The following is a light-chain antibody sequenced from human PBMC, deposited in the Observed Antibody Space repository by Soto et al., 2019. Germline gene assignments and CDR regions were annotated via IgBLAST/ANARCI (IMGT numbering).Light chain of an antibody. CDR3: QQNNNWPRT. V-gene: IGKV3-15*01. J-gene: IGKJ1*01. CDR1: QSVSSN. Sequence: EIVMTQSPATLSVSPGERAPLSCRASQSVSSNLAWYQQKPGQAPRVLIHGASTRATGIPARFSGSGSGTEFTLTISSLQSEDFAVYYCQQNNNWPRTFGQGTKVEIK. CDR2: GAS.